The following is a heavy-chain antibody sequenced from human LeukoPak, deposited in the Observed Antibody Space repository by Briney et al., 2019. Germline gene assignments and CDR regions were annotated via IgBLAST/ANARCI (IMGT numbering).Heavy chain of an antibody. J-gene: IGHJ2*01. D-gene: IGHD2-2*01. CDR1: GFTFSTYT. Sequence: PGGSLRLSCAASGFTFSTYTMTWVRQAPGKGLEWVSYISTGSDTIYYADSVKGRFTISRDNAKNSLYLQMNSLRAEDTALYYCAKDRSSTSYWYFDLWGRGTLVTVSS. V-gene: IGHV3-48*04. CDR3: AKDRSSTSYWYFDL. CDR2: ISTGSDTI.